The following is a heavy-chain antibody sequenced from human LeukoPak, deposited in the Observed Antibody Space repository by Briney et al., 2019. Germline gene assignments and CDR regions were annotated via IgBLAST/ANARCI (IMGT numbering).Heavy chain of an antibody. D-gene: IGHD1-1*01. CDR2: IYYSGST. J-gene: IGHJ4*02. Sequence: PSETLSLTCTVSGGSISSGGYYWSWIRQHPGKGLEWIGYIYYSGSTYYNPSLKSRGTISVDTSKNQFSLKLSSVTAADTAVYYCAREVRTGTTPLLDYWGQGTLVTVSS. CDR1: GGSISSGGYY. CDR3: AREVRTGTTPLLDY. V-gene: IGHV4-31*03.